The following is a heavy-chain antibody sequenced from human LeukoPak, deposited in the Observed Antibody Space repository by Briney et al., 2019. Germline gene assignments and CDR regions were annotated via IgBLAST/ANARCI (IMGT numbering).Heavy chain of an antibody. Sequence: GSLRLSCAASGFTFSSYGMHWVRQAPGKGLEWVAVISYDGSNKYYVDSVKGRFTISRDNSKNTLYLQMNSLRAEDTAVYYCALNRGSGWYFHYWGQGTLVTVSS. V-gene: IGHV3-30*03. J-gene: IGHJ4*02. CDR1: GFTFSSYG. D-gene: IGHD6-19*01. CDR3: ALNRGSGWYFHY. CDR2: ISYDGSNK.